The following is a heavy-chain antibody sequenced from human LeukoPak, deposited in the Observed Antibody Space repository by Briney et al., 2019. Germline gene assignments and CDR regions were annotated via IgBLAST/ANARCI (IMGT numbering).Heavy chain of an antibody. V-gene: IGHV3-15*01. CDR1: GFTFSNAW. Sequence: NAGGSLRLSCAASGFTFSNAWMSWVRQAPGKGLEWVGRIKSKTDGGTTDYAAPVKGRFTISRDDSKNTLYLQMNSLKTEDTAVHYCTTDGKLLYCSSTSCSLVNWGQGTLVTVSS. D-gene: IGHD2-2*01. J-gene: IGHJ4*02. CDR3: TTDGKLLYCSSTSCSLVN. CDR2: IKSKTDGGTT.